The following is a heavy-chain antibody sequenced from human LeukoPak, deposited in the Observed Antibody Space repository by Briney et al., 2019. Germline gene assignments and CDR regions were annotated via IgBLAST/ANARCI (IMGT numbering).Heavy chain of an antibody. CDR3: ARDEGGRKWNYGTAFDI. V-gene: IGHV1-69*05. CDR1: GGTFSSYA. D-gene: IGHD1-7*01. CDR2: IIPIFGTA. J-gene: IGHJ3*02. Sequence: SVKVSCKASGGTFSSYAISRVRQAPGQGLEWMGGIIPIFGTANYAQKFQGRVTITTDESTSTAYMELSSLRSEDTAVYYCARDEGGRKWNYGTAFDIWGQGTMVTVSS.